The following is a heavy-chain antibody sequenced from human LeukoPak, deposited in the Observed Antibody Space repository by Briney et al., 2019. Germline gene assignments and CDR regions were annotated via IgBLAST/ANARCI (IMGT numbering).Heavy chain of an antibody. CDR3: ARARMVYAFYYYYYMDV. J-gene: IGHJ6*03. CDR2: IYYSGST. Sequence: PSETLSLTCTVSGGSISSYYWSWIRQPPGKGLEWIGYIYYSGSTNYNPSLKSRVTISVDTSKNQFSLKLSSVTAADTAVYYCARARMVYAFYYYYYMDVWGKGTTVTVSS. V-gene: IGHV4-59*12. D-gene: IGHD2-8*01. CDR1: GGSISSYY.